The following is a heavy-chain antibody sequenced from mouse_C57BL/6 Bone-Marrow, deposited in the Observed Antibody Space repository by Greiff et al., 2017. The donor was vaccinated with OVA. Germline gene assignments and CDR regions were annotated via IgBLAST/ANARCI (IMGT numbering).Heavy chain of an antibody. CDR3: ARPYHHAFAY. V-gene: IGHV1-26*01. J-gene: IGHJ3*01. CDR2: INPNNGGT. CDR1: GYTFTDYY. D-gene: IGHD2-10*01. Sequence: VQLQQSGPELVKPGASVKISCKASGYTFTDYYMNWVKQSHGKSLEWIGDINPNNGGTSYNQKFKGKATLTVDKSSSTAYMELRSLTSEDSAVYYCARPYHHAFAYWGQGTLVTVSA.